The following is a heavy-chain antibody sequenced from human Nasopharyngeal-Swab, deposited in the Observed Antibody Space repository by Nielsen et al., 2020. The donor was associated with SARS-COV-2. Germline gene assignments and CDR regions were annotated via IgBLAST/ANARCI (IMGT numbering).Heavy chain of an antibody. CDR2: ITSDGTTT. CDR1: GFTFNHYW. V-gene: IGHV3-74*01. CDR3: ARSYWGAEDV. Sequence: GGSLRLPCTAYGFTFNHYWMDWVRQVPGKGLVWVSHITSDGTTTSYSDSVKGRFTTSRDNLKDTLYLQMNSLRAEDTAVYYCARSYWGAEDVWGKGTTVTVSS. D-gene: IGHD7-27*01. J-gene: IGHJ6*04.